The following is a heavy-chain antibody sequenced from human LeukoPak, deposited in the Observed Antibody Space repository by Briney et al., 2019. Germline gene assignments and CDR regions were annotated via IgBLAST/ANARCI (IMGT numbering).Heavy chain of an antibody. Sequence: SETLSLTCTVSGGSISSYYWSWIRQPPGKGLEWIGYIYYSGSTNYNPSLKSRVTISADTSKNQFSLKLSSVTAADTAVYYCARSTIAARPGHFDYWGQGTLVTVSS. V-gene: IGHV4-59*01. J-gene: IGHJ4*02. CDR3: ARSTIAARPGHFDY. D-gene: IGHD6-6*01. CDR2: IYYSGST. CDR1: GGSISSYY.